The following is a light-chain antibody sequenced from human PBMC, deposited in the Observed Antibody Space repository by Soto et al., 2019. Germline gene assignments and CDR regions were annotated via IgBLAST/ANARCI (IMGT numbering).Light chain of an antibody. J-gene: IGKJ5*01. CDR1: QSVSSN. CDR3: HQYDNWPKT. CDR2: GAS. V-gene: IGKV3-15*01. Sequence: EVVVPQSPYTLSVSPGERSTLSCMASQSVSSNLAWYQQKRGQAPRLLIYGASTRATGIPARFSGSGSGTEFTLTISSLQSEDFAVYYCHQYDNWPKTFGQGTRLEIK.